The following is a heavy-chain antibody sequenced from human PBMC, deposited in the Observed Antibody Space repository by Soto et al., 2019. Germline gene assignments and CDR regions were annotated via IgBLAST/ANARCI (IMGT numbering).Heavy chain of an antibody. CDR1: GGTISGYY. J-gene: IGHJ5*02. V-gene: IGHV4-4*07. CDR2: IYSTGNT. D-gene: IGHD3-3*01. CDR3: ARGQRFSDWFDP. Sequence: SETLSLTCSVSGGTISGYYWTWIRQPAGKGLEWIGRIYSTGNTKYNPSLQSRVTMSLDTSNNQFSLRLTSVTAADTAVYYCARGQRFSDWFDPWGQGTLVTVSS.